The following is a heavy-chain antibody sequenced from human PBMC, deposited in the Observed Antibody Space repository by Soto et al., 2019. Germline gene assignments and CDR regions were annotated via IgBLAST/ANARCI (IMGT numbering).Heavy chain of an antibody. CDR2: IGTACDT. Sequence: EVQLVESGGGLVQPGGSLRLSCAASGFTFSSYDMHWVRQATGKGLEWVSAIGTACDTYYPGSVKGRFTISRENAKNSLYLQMNSLRAEDTAVYYCARDSPTAEFDYWGQGTLVTVSS. J-gene: IGHJ4*02. V-gene: IGHV3-13*01. CDR1: GFTFSSYD. CDR3: ARDSPTAEFDY.